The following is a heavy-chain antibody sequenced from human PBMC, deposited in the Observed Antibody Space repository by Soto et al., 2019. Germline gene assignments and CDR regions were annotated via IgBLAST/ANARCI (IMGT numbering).Heavy chain of an antibody. D-gene: IGHD2-15*01. CDR1: GFTFSSYA. Sequence: GGSLRLSCAASGFTFSSYAMGWVHQGPGKGLEWVAVVSIGGSTHYADSVRGRFTISRDNSKNTLSLQMNSLTAEDTAVYLCAKRRGAGGHFDYWGQGALVTVSS. CDR3: AKRRGAGGHFDY. CDR2: VSIGGST. V-gene: IGHV3-23*01. J-gene: IGHJ4*02.